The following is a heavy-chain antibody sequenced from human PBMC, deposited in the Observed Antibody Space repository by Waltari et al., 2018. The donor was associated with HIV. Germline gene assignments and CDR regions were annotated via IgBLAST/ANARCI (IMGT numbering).Heavy chain of an antibody. CDR3: ARDQVLPYSSSFPGY. Sequence: EVQLVESGGGLVQPGGSLSLSCAASGFTFRSYWMSWVRQAPGKGLEWVANIKQDGSEKYYVDSVKGRFTISRDNAKNSLYLQMNSLRAEDTAVYYCARDQVLPYSSSFPGYWGQGTLVTVSS. CDR2: IKQDGSEK. V-gene: IGHV3-7*01. CDR1: GFTFRSYW. J-gene: IGHJ4*02. D-gene: IGHD6-6*01.